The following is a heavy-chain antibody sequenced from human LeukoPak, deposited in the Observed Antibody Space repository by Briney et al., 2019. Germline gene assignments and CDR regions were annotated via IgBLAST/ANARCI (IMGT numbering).Heavy chain of an antibody. Sequence: PGGSLRLSCAASGFTFSSYAMSWVRQAPGKGLEWVSAISGSGGSTYYADSVKGRFTISRDNSKNTLYLQMNSLRAEDTAVYYCAKDRGRDGYSINWFDPWGQGTLVTVSS. D-gene: IGHD5-24*01. V-gene: IGHV3-23*01. CDR2: ISGSGGST. CDR3: AKDRGRDGYSINWFDP. CDR1: GFTFSSYA. J-gene: IGHJ5*02.